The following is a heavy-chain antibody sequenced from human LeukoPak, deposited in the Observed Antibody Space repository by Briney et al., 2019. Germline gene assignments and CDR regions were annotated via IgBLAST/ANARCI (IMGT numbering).Heavy chain of an antibody. CDR3: AKGYYDFWSGYSAFDY. Sequence: GRSLRLSCAASGYTFDDYAMHSVRQAPGKGLVWVSGISWNSGSIGYADSVKGRFTISRDNAKNSLYLQMNSLRAEDMALYYCAKGYYDFWSGYSAFDYWGQGTLVTVSS. V-gene: IGHV3-9*03. D-gene: IGHD3-3*01. CDR2: ISWNSGSI. J-gene: IGHJ4*02. CDR1: GYTFDDYA.